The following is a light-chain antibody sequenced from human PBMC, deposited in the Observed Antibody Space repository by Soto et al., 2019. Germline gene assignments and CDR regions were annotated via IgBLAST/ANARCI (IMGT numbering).Light chain of an antibody. J-gene: IGLJ3*02. V-gene: IGLV2-14*03. Sequence: QSALTQPASVSGSPGQSITISCTGTSSDVGGYDHVSWYQQHPGKAPKLIFYDVTVRPSGISRRFSGSKSDNTASLAVSGLPPEDEADYYCSSYTNKDTLLFGGGTKLTVL. CDR2: DVT. CDR1: SSDVGGYDH. CDR3: SSYTNKDTLL.